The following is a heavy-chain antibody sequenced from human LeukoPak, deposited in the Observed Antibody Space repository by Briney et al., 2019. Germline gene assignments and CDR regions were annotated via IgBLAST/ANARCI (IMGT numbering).Heavy chain of an antibody. CDR1: GFTFIAYN. D-gene: IGHD4-23*01. V-gene: IGHV3-48*01. Sequence: GGSLRLSCAASGFTFIAYNMNWVRQAPGKGLEWVSHISSSSSTTYYADSVKGRFTISRDNSKNTLYLQMNSLRAEDTALYSCAKDYGGNSDAFDIWGQGTVVTVSS. CDR2: ISSSSSTT. J-gene: IGHJ3*02. CDR3: AKDYGGNSDAFDI.